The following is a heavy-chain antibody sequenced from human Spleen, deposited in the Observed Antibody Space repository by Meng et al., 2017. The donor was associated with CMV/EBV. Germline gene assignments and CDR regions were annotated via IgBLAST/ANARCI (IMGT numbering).Heavy chain of an antibody. V-gene: IGHV3-64*02. D-gene: IGHD5-18*01. CDR2: ISSNGGST. CDR3: AREGGYGDAFDI. Sequence: GESLKISSAASGFTFSSYAMHWVRQAPGKGLEYVSAISSNGGSTYYADSVKGRFTISRDNSKNTLYLQMGSLRAEDMAVYYCAREGGYGDAFDIWGQGTMVTVSS. CDR1: GFTFSSYA. J-gene: IGHJ3*02.